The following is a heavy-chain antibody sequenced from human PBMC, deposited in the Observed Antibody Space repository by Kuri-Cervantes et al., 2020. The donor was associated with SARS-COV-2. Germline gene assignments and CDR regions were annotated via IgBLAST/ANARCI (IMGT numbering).Heavy chain of an antibody. CDR3: ARDSRYCSSTSCSTPVRLGY. V-gene: IGHV1-18*01. D-gene: IGHD2-2*01. J-gene: IGHJ4*02. CDR2: ISAYNGNT. CDR1: GYTFTSYG. Sequence: ASVKVSCKASGYTFTSYGISWVRQAPGQGLEWMGWISAYNGNTNYAQKLQGRVTMTTDTSTSTAYMELRSLRSGDTAVYYCARDSRYCSSTSCSTPVRLGYWGQGTLVTVSS.